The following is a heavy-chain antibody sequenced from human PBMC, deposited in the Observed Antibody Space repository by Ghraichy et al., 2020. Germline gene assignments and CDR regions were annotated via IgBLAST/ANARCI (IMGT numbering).Heavy chain of an antibody. CDR3: ARGRGHYFDY. Sequence: GESLNISCAASGFTFSSYSMNWVRQAPGKGLEWVSYISSSSSTIYYADSVKGRFTISRDNAKNSLYLQMNSLRAEDTAVYYCARGRGHYFDYWGQGTLVTVSS. V-gene: IGHV3-48*01. CDR1: GFTFSSYS. D-gene: IGHD5-12*01. J-gene: IGHJ4*02. CDR2: ISSSSSTI.